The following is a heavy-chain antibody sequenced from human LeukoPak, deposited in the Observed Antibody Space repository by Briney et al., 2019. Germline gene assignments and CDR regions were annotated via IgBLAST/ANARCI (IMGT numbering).Heavy chain of an antibody. CDR2: INPDSGGT. CDR3: ARDKYDLQLWFQYNWFDP. V-gene: IGHV1-2*02. J-gene: IGHJ5*02. D-gene: IGHD5-18*01. CDR1: GYTFTGYY. Sequence: ASVKVSCKASGYTFTGYYMHWVRQAPGQGLEWMGWINPDSGGTNYAQKFQGRVTMTRDTSTSTAYMELRSLRSDDTAVYYCARDKYDLQLWFQYNWFDPWGQGTLVTVSS.